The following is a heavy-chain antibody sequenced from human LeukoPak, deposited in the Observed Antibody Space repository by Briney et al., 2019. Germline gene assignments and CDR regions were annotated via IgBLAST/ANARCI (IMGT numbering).Heavy chain of an antibody. J-gene: IGHJ3*02. CDR2: INHSGST. V-gene: IGHV4-34*01. Sequence: SETLSLTCAVNGGSFSGYSWSWIRQPPGKGLEWIGEINHSGSTKYNPSLKSRVTISVDTSKKQLSLELSSMTAADTAVYYCARGYCNSTSCYGAAFDIWGQGTMVTVSS. CDR3: ARGYCNSTSCYGAAFDI. D-gene: IGHD2-2*01. CDR1: GGSFSGYS.